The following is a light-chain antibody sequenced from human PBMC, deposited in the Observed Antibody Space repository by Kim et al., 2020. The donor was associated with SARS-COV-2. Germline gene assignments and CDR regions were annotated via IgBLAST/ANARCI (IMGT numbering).Light chain of an antibody. V-gene: IGKV1-5*03. CDR2: KAS. Sequence: APVGDKITITCRASRNIDGWVAWYQQKPGRAPKLLIYKASTLKSGVPSTFSGSGSGTEFTLTTSSLQPDDFATYYCQQYRSYPWTFGQGTKVDIK. CDR1: RNIDGW. J-gene: IGKJ1*01. CDR3: QQYRSYPWT.